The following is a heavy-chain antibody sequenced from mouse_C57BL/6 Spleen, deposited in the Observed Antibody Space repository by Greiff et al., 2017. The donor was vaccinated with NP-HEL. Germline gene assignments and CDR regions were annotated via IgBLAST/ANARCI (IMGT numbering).Heavy chain of an antibody. D-gene: IGHD1-1*01. V-gene: IGHV1-85*01. CDR3: AREGITTVVVSFDY. CDR2: IYPRDGST. Sequence: VKLMESGPELVKPGASVKLSCKASGYTFTSYDINWVKQRPGQGLEWIGGIYPRDGSTKYNEKFKGKATLTVDTSSSTAYMELHSLTSEDSAVYFCAREGITTVVVSFDYWGQGTTLTVSS. J-gene: IGHJ2*01. CDR1: GYTFTSYD.